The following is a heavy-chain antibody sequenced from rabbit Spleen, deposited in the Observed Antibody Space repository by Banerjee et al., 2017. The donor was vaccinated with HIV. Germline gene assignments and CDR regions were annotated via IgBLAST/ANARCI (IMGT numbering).Heavy chain of an antibody. CDR1: GFSFNSTYY. Sequence: QEQLVESGGGLVQPGASLTVTCTASGFSFNSTYYMCWVRQAPGKGLEWIACIYGGDSGITSYYANWAKGRFTISKTSSTTVTLQMTSLTVADTATYFCARDLDGVIGWNFGWWGPGTLVTVS. V-gene: IGHV1S45*01. D-gene: IGHD4-1*01. CDR2: IYGGDSGITS. CDR3: ARDLDGVIGWNFGW. J-gene: IGHJ6*01.